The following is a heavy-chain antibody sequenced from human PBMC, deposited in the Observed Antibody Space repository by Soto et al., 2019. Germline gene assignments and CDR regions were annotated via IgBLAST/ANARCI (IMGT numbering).Heavy chain of an antibody. CDR3: ARGRRLRRFDP. CDR2: INHSGST. Sequence: QVQLQQWGAGLLKPSETLSLTCAVYGGSFSGYYWSWIRQPPGKGLEWIGEINHSGSTNYNPSLKSRVTISVDTSKNQFSLKLSSVTAADTAVYYYARGRRLRRFDPWGQGTLVTVSS. V-gene: IGHV4-34*01. CDR1: GGSFSGYY. J-gene: IGHJ5*02. D-gene: IGHD3-16*01.